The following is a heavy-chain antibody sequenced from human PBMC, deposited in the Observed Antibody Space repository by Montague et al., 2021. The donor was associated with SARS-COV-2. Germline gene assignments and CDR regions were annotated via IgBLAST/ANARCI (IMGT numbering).Heavy chain of an antibody. D-gene: IGHD2-8*02. Sequence: TLSLTCTVSGGSISSGSYYWSWIRQPAGKGLEWIGRIYTSGSTNYNPSLKSRVTISVDTSKNQFSLKLSSVTAADTAVYYCARQPPTWCTNYYYHYGMDVWGQGTTVTVSS. CDR3: ARQPPTWCTNYYYHYGMDV. CDR2: IYTSGST. CDR1: GGSISSGSYY. J-gene: IGHJ6*02. V-gene: IGHV4-61*02.